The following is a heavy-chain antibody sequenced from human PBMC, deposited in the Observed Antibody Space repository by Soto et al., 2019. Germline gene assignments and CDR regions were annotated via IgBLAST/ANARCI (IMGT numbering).Heavy chain of an antibody. CDR1: GFTFSSYS. Sequence: GGSLRLSCAASGFTFSSYSMNWVRQAPGKGLEWVSSISSSSSYIYYADSVKGRFTISRDNAKNSLYLQMNNLRAEDTAVYYCARDQNRDLDVWGKGTTVTVSS. J-gene: IGHJ6*04. V-gene: IGHV3-21*01. CDR2: ISSSSSYI. CDR3: ARDQNRDLDV.